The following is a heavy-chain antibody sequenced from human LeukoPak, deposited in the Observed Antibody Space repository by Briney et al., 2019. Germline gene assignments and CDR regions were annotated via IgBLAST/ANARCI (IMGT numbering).Heavy chain of an antibody. CDR1: GLTLSDTY. D-gene: IGHD2-15*01. V-gene: IGHV3-11*01. J-gene: IGHJ3*01. Sequence: PGGSLRLSCAASGLTLSDTYMSWISQAPGKGLEWISYMSSSGETKYYADSVKGRFTISRDDAKNTLNLQMNSLRAEDTAIYYCARHKIVVVLDAFDLWGQGTVVTVSS. CDR3: ARHKIVVVLDAFDL. CDR2: MSSSGETK.